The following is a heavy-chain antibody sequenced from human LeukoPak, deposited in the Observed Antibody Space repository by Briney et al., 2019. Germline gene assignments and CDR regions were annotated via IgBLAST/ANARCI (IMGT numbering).Heavy chain of an antibody. CDR1: GYTLTELS. CDR2: FDPEDGET. J-gene: IGHJ4*02. V-gene: IGHV1-24*01. CDR3: ATRRNYYDSSGYRY. D-gene: IGHD3-22*01. Sequence: ASVKVSCKVSGYTLTELSMHWVRQAPGKGLEWMGGFDPEDGETIYAQKFQGRVTMTEDTSTDTAYMELSSLRSEDTAVYYCATRRNYYDSSGYRYWGQGTLVTVSS.